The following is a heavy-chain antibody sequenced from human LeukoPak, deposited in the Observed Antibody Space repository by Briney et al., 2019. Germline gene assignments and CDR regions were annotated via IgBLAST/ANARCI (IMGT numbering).Heavy chain of an antibody. V-gene: IGHV3-23*01. Sequence: GGSLRLSCAASGFTFSSYAMSWVRQAPGKGVEWVSAISGSGGSTYYADSVKGRFTISRDNTKNTLYLQMNSLRAEDTALYYCAKEGYYDSSGYPYYFDYWGQGTLVTVSS. CDR2: ISGSGGST. D-gene: IGHD3-22*01. CDR1: GFTFSSYA. J-gene: IGHJ4*02. CDR3: AKEGYYDSSGYPYYFDY.